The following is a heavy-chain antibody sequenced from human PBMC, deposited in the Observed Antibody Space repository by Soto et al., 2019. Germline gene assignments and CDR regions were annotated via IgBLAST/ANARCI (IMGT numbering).Heavy chain of an antibody. Sequence: SETLSLTCTVSGGSITSGGHYWSWIRQHPGKGLEWIGYIYDSGSTYYNPSLKSRVTISVDTSKKQFSLKLSSVTAADTAVYYCARDTKYYGSGSPFDSWGQGTLVTVSS. CDR2: IYDSGST. D-gene: IGHD3-10*01. CDR3: ARDTKYYGSGSPFDS. V-gene: IGHV4-31*03. J-gene: IGHJ5*01. CDR1: GGSITSGGHY.